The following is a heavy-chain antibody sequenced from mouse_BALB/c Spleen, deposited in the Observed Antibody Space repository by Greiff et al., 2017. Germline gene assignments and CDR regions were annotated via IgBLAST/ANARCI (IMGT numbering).Heavy chain of an antibody. Sequence: LVESGAELVKPGASVKLSCTASGFNIKDTYMHWVKQRPEQGLEWIGRIDPANGNTKYDPKFQGKATITADTSSNTAYLQLSSLTSEDTAVYYCARGDGYYLDYWGQGTTLTVSS. CDR1: GFNIKDTY. D-gene: IGHD2-3*01. CDR2: IDPANGNT. V-gene: IGHV14-3*02. CDR3: ARGDGYYLDY. J-gene: IGHJ2*01.